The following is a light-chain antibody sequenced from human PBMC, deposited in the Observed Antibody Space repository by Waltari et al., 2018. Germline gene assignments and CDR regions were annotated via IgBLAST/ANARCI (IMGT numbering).Light chain of an antibody. Sequence: DIKMTQSPSTLSASVGDRVTMTWRASQGIDSWLAWYHQKPGKAPSVTIYKSSSLENGVPSRFSGSGFGTEFTLTFDNLQPDDFGTYYCQQYHSDLLSFGGGTRVEIK. J-gene: IGKJ4*01. CDR3: QQYHSDLLS. V-gene: IGKV1-5*03. CDR2: KSS. CDR1: QGIDSW.